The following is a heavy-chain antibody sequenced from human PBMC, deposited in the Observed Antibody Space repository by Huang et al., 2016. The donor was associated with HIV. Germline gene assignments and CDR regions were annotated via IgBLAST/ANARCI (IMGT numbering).Heavy chain of an antibody. Sequence: QVQLVESGGGVVQPGKSLRLSCAASGFPFSNHAFHWVRQAPGKGREWMAAIAHDSNTKEYAGSVKGRFTVARDTSKNTLYLEISSLRADDTALYYCTRDRFNWGRAFDIWGQGTMVIVSS. CDR2: IAHDSNTK. CDR3: TRDRFNWGRAFDI. D-gene: IGHD7-27*01. CDR1: GFPFSNHA. J-gene: IGHJ3*02. V-gene: IGHV3-30-3*01.